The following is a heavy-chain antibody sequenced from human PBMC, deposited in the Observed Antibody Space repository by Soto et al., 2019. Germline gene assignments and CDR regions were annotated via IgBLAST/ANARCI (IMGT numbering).Heavy chain of an antibody. D-gene: IGHD2-21*02. CDR3: ARDLWGYCGTDCYPLDV. J-gene: IGHJ6*02. Sequence: QVQLQESGPGLVKPSETLSLTCTVSGGSISGYYWSWIRQPPGKGLEWIGYMYNTGSTVYNPSFKSLDTLSVDTSKRQFSLRLNSMTAADTAVYYCARDLWGYCGTDCYPLDVWGQGTTVTVSS. CDR2: MYNTGST. V-gene: IGHV4-59*01. CDR1: GGSISGYY.